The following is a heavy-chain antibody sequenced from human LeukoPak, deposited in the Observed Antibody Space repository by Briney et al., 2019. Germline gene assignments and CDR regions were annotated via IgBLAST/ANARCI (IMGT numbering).Heavy chain of an antibody. CDR3: ARAPSGGEQQLASYYFDY. D-gene: IGHD6-13*01. J-gene: IGHJ4*02. V-gene: IGHV4-30-4*01. CDR1: GGSISSGDYS. CDR2: IYYSGST. Sequence: SQTLSLTCTVSGGSISSGDYSWSWIRQPPGKGLEWIGYIYYSGSTYYNPSLKSRVTISVDTSKNQFSLKLSSVTAADTAVYYCARAPSGGEQQLASYYFDYWGQGTLVTVSS.